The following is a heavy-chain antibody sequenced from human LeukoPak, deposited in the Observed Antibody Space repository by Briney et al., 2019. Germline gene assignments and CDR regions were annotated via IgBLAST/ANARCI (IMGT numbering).Heavy chain of an antibody. Sequence: GGSLRLSCAASGFTVSSSYMSWVRQAPGKGLEWVSVIYSGGTTYYADSVKGRFTISRDNSKNTLYLQMNSLRAEDTAVYYCAGGYSSGLYDNWGQGTLVTVSS. CDR3: AGGYSSGLYDN. CDR2: IYSGGTT. D-gene: IGHD6-19*01. J-gene: IGHJ4*02. V-gene: IGHV3-53*01. CDR1: GFTVSSSY.